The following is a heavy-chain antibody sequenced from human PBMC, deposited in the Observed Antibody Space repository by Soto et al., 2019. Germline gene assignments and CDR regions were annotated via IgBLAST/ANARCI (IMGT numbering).Heavy chain of an antibody. CDR1: GFTFTRYS. Sequence: PGGSLRLSCAASGFTFTRYSMNWVRQAPGKGLEWVSSISSTTNYIYYGDSMKGRFTISRDNAKNSLYLEMNSLRAEDTAVYYCSSAVDYWGQGTLVTVSS. CDR2: ISSTTNYI. V-gene: IGHV3-21*06. J-gene: IGHJ4*02. CDR3: SSAVDY. D-gene: IGHD6-25*01.